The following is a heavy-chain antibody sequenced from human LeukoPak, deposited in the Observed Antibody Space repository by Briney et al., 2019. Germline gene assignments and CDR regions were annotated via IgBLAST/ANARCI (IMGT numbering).Heavy chain of an antibody. CDR3: AKLGFDCSGGSCYPYFDY. Sequence: PGGSLRLSCAASGFTFYDYAMHWVRQAPGKGLEWVSVISWDGGSTYYADSVKGRFTISRDNSKNTLYLQMNSLRAEDTAVYYCAKLGFDCSGGSCYPYFDYWGQGTLVTVSS. V-gene: IGHV3-43D*03. CDR1: GFTFYDYA. D-gene: IGHD2-15*01. J-gene: IGHJ4*02. CDR2: ISWDGGST.